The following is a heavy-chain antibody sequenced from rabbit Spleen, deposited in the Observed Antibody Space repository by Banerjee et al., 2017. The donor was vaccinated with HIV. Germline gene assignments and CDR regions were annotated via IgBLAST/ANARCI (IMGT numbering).Heavy chain of an antibody. CDR3: ARDTGSSFSSYGMDL. D-gene: IGHD8-1*01. V-gene: IGHV1S45*01. J-gene: IGHJ6*01. CDR2: INMVTAKS. CDR1: GVSLSDKDV. Sequence: EQLVESGGGLVKPEGSLTLTCKASGVSLSDKDVMCWVRQAPGKGLEWIACINMVTAKSVYATWAKGRFTCSKTSSTTVTLQMTSLTVADTATYFCARDTGSSFSSYGMDLWGQGTLVTVS.